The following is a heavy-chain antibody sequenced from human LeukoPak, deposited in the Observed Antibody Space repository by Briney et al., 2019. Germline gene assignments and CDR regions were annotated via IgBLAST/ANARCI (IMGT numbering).Heavy chain of an antibody. D-gene: IGHD5-18*01. CDR2: IYHSGST. V-gene: IGHV4-4*02. CDR1: GGSISSSNW. J-gene: IGHJ5*02. CDR3: ARAFNLLSGYSYGYNWFDP. Sequence: SGTLSLTCAVSGGSISSSNWWSWVRQPPGKGLEWIGEIYHSGSTNYNPSLKSRVTISVDKSENQFSLKLSSVTAADTAVYYCARAFNLLSGYSYGYNWFDPWGQGTLVTVSS.